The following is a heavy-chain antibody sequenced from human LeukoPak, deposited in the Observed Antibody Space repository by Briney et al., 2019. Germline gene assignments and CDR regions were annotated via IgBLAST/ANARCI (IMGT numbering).Heavy chain of an antibody. CDR2: IYDSGST. CDR3: ARPSISGSSLSYFDY. V-gene: IGHV4-59*01. Sequence: SETLSLTCTVSGGSINSYYWSWLRQPPGEGLEWIGNIYDSGSTNYNPSLKSRLTISVATSTTQCYLNLSSVTAADAAVYYCARPSISGSSLSYFDYWGQGTLVNVSS. CDR1: GGSINSYY. J-gene: IGHJ4*02. D-gene: IGHD3-22*01.